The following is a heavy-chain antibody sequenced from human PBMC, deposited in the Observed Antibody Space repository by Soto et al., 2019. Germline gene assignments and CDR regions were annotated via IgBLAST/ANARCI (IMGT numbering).Heavy chain of an antibody. V-gene: IGHV3-30-3*01. D-gene: IGHD2-2*01. CDR3: ARDRFPSGKGTTRFDY. J-gene: IGHJ4*02. CDR2: ISYDGSNK. CDR1: GFTFSSYA. Sequence: RRLSFEASGFTFSSYAMHWVRQAPGKVLEWVAVISYDGSNKYYADSVKGRFTISRDNSKNTLYLQMNSLRAEDTAVYYCARDRFPSGKGTTRFDYWAQGTWVTVSS.